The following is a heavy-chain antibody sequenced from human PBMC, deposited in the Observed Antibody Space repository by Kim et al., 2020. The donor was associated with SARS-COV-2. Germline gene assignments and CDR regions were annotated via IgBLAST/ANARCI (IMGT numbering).Heavy chain of an antibody. CDR3: VRFFVYNSGYYGDY. D-gene: IGHD3-22*01. CDR1: AYDFSTHW. J-gene: IGHJ4*02. CDR2: IYPDDSDT. V-gene: IGHV5-51*01. Sequence: GESLKISCKGFAYDFSTHWIGWVRQLPGKGLEWMGIIYPDDSDTRYTASFQGQVTISADKSVSTAYLHWGSLKTSDSGIYYCVRFFVYNSGYYGDYWGQGSLVTVSS.